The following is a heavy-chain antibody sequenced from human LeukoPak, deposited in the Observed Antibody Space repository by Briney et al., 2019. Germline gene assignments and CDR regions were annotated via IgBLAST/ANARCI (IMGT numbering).Heavy chain of an antibody. Sequence: GGPLRLSCAASGFTFSSYGMHWVRQAPGKGLEWVAVISYDGSNKYYADSVKGRFTISRDNSKNTLYLQMNSLRAEDTAVYYCVGLIAAAGKFDYWGQGTLVTVSS. V-gene: IGHV3-30*03. D-gene: IGHD6-13*01. CDR2: ISYDGSNK. J-gene: IGHJ4*02. CDR1: GFTFSSYG. CDR3: VGLIAAAGKFDY.